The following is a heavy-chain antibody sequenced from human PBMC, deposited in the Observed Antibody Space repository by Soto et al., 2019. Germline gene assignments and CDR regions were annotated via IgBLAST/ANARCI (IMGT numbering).Heavy chain of an antibody. V-gene: IGHV1-2*02. Sequence: ASVKVSCKASGYTFTAYHLHWVRRAPGQGLEWMAWINPNNGDTNFARKFQGRVTMTRDTSASTAYMELSRLTSDGTAVYYCVRGRAPRSSNYYGMDVWGQGTTVTVS. CDR3: VRGRAPRSSNYYGMDV. J-gene: IGHJ6*02. CDR2: INPNNGDT. CDR1: GYTFTAYH.